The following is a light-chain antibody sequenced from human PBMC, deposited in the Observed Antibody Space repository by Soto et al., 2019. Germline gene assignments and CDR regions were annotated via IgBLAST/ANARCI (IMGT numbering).Light chain of an antibody. V-gene: IGKV3-20*01. CDR2: GAS. J-gene: IGKJ1*01. CDR1: QSLSNNIY. CDR3: LQYADNPRT. Sequence: IVVSQSPSTVSLYPGERATLSCIAIQSLSNNIYLAWYQQKPGQAPRLLIYGASSRATGIPNRFSGSGSGTDFTLTISSLQAEDVAVYYCLQYADNPRTFAQGTKVDI.